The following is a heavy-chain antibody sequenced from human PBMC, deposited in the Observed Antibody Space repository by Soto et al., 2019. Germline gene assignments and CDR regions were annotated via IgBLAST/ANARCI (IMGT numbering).Heavy chain of an antibody. V-gene: IGHV3-21*04. Sequence: VQLVESGGGLVKPGESLRLSCAASGFTFNYFTMNWVRQAPGKGLEWVASISSSSSHKYSADSVRGRFTFSRDNANNSLYLQMNSLRVEETAVYYCARLRSDAFDIWGQGTLVTVSS. CDR3: ARLRSDAFDI. D-gene: IGHD4-17*01. CDR1: GFTFNYFT. J-gene: IGHJ3*02. CDR2: ISSSSSHK.